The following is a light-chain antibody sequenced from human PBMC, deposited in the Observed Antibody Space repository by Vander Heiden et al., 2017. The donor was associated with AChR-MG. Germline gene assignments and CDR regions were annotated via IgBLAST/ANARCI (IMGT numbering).Light chain of an antibody. Sequence: ENVLTQSPGTLSLSPGERATLSCRASQSVPNRYLAWYQQKPGQAPRLLIYGASSRATGIPDRFSGSGSGTDFTLTISRLEPEDFAVYYCQQYGTPNPVGQGTKLEIK. CDR2: GAS. CDR1: QSVPNRY. V-gene: IGKV3-20*01. J-gene: IGKJ2*01. CDR3: QQYGTPNP.